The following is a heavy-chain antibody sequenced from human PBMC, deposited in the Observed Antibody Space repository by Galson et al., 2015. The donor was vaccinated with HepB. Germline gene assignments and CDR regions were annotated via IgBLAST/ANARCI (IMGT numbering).Heavy chain of an antibody. CDR2: ISSSSSTI. V-gene: IGHV3-48*04. J-gene: IGHJ3*02. CDR1: GFTFSSYS. D-gene: IGHD6-19*01. Sequence: SLRLSCAASGFTFSSYSMNWVRQAPGKGLEWVSYISSSSSTIYYADSVKGRFTISRDNAKNSLYLQMNSLRAEDTAVYYCAREIGYSSGGTWGAFDIWGQGTMVTVSS. CDR3: AREIGYSSGGTWGAFDI.